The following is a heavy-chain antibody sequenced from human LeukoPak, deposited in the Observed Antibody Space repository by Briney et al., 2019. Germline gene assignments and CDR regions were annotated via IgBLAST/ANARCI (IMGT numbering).Heavy chain of an antibody. CDR3: AKEGIVGANSDYYYMDV. J-gene: IGHJ6*03. V-gene: IGHV3-43D*03. CDR1: GFTFDDYA. Sequence: GGSLRLSCAASGFTFDDYAMHWVRQPPGKGLEWVSLISWDGGSTYYADSVKGRFTISRDSSKNSLYLQMNSLGAEDTALYYCAKEGIVGANSDYYYMDVWGKGTTVTVSS. CDR2: ISWDGGST. D-gene: IGHD1-26*01.